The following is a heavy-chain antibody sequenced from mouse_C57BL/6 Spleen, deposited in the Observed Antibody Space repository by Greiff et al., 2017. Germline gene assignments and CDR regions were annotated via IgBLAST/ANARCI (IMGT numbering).Heavy chain of an antibody. V-gene: IGHV1-52*01. CDR1: GYTFTSYW. Sequence: QVQLQQPGAELVRPGSSVKLSCKASGYTFTSYWMHWVKQRPIQGLEWIGNIDPSDSETHYNQKFKDKATLTLDKSSSTAYMQLSSLTSEDSSVDYGARWADSNYCWFAYWGQGTLVTVSA. CDR2: IDPSDSET. CDR3: ARWADSNYCWFAY. D-gene: IGHD2-5*01. J-gene: IGHJ3*01.